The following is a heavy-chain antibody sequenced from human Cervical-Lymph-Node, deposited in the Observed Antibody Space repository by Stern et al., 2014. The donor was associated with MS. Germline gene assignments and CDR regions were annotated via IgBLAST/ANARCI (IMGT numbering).Heavy chain of an antibody. CDR3: ARAGHWGSYFDY. Sequence: VQLVQSGAEVTKPGASVKVSCKASGYTFTSSAINWVRQAPGQGLEWMGWISPYTGNTDYAQKRQGRVTMTTDTSTSTAYMELRSLRSDDTAVYYCARAGHWGSYFDYWGQGTLVTVSS. CDR2: ISPYTGNT. J-gene: IGHJ4*02. D-gene: IGHD7-27*01. V-gene: IGHV1-18*01. CDR1: GYTFTSSA.